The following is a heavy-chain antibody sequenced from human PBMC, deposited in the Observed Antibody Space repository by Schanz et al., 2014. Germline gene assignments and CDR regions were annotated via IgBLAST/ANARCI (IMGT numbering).Heavy chain of an antibody. V-gene: IGHV3-7*01. D-gene: IGHD6-13*01. CDR3: ARDSGSSSWYPSDY. CDR1: GFTFSSYC. CDR2: INQDGSEK. J-gene: IGHJ4*02. Sequence: EVQLVESGGGLVQPGGSLRLSCAASGFTFSSYCINWVRQAPGKGLEWVANINQDGSEKYYVDSVKGRFTISRDNAKNSLYLQMNGLRAEDTAVFYCARDSGSSSWYPSDYWGQGTLXTVSS.